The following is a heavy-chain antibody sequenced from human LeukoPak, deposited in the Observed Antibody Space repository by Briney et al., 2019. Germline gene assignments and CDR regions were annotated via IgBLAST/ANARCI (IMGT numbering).Heavy chain of an antibody. CDR2: VYNSGST. J-gene: IGHJ4*02. CDR1: GGSINTYY. CDR3: AAFQYRTGWYYFDY. V-gene: IGHV4-59*08. Sequence: PSETLSLTCTVSGGSINTYYWSWIRHPPGKGLEWIGYVYNSGSTNYNPSLKRRVTLSLDTSKNQFSLKLSSVTAAATAVYHCAAFQYRTGWYYFDYWGQGTLVTVSS. D-gene: IGHD6-19*01.